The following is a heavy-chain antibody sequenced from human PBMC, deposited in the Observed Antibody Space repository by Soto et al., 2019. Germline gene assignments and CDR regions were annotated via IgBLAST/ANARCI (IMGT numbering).Heavy chain of an antibody. V-gene: IGHV3-66*04. CDR2: IYIGGRT. J-gene: IGHJ2*01. D-gene: IGHD3-16*01. Sequence: EVQLVESGGGLVQPGGTLRLSCAASGFTVTSNYMAWVRQAPGKGLEWVSSIYIGGRTYYADSVRGRFTISTENSEDSLYLQMNSLRVDDTAVYYCARHVGDYWSFDLWGRGTLVTVSS. CDR3: ARHVGDYWSFDL. CDR1: GFTVTSNY.